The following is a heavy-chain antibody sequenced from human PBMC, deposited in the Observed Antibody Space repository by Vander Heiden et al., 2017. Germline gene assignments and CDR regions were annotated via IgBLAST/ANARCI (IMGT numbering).Heavy chain of an antibody. V-gene: IGHV4-59*01. CDR3: ARTTVTTGGVGMDV. CDR2: IYYSGST. D-gene: IGHD4-17*01. CDR1: GGSISSYY. J-gene: IGHJ6*02. Sequence: QVQLQASGPGLVKPSETLSLTCTVSGGSISSYYWSWIRQPPGKGLEWIGYIYYSGSTNYNPSLKSRVTISVDTSKNQFSLKLSSVTAADTAVYYCARTTVTTGGVGMDVWGQGTTVTVSS.